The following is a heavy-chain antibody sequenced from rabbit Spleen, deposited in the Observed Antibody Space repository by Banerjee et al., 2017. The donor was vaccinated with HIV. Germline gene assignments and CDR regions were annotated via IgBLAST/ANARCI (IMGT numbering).Heavy chain of an antibody. Sequence: QEQLEESGGGLVKPEGSLTLTCKASGVSFSDKDVMCWVRQAPGKGLEWIACINIITSKSVYASWAKGRFIMSRPSSTKVTLQMTSLTAADTATYFCARDLVVAIGWNFNLWGQGTLVTVS. CDR3: ARDLVVAIGWNFNL. CDR2: INIITSKS. CDR1: GVSFSDKDV. D-gene: IGHD3-3*01. J-gene: IGHJ4*01. V-gene: IGHV1S45*01.